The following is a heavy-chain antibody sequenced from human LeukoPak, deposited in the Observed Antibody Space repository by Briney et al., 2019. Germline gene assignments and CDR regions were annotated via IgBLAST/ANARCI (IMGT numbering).Heavy chain of an antibody. D-gene: IGHD6-19*01. CDR3: ARARYNSGRGEYYFDY. Sequence: SETLSLTCTVSSGSITTGGYYWSRIRQHPGRGLAWIGYIYYSGSAYYNPSLKSRVTISVDTSKNQFSLRLNSVTAADMAVYYCARARYNSGRGEYYFDYWGQGTLVTVSS. CDR2: IYYSGSA. V-gene: IGHV4-31*03. CDR1: SGSITTGGYY. J-gene: IGHJ4*02.